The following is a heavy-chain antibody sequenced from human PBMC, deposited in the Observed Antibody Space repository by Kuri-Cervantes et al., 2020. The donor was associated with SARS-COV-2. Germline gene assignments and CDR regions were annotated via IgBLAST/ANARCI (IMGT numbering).Heavy chain of an antibody. J-gene: IGHJ4*02. D-gene: IGHD6-13*01. CDR2: ISGSGDNT. CDR1: RFTFNNCA. V-gene: IGHV3-23*01. Sequence: GESLKISCAASRFTFNNCAMSWVRQAPGKGLEWVSGISGSGDNTYYADSVKGRFTISRDNFKNTVYLQMNSLRAEDTAVYYCAKVILNSDSSTLGRFDFWGLGTLVTVSS. CDR3: AKVILNSDSSTLGRFDF.